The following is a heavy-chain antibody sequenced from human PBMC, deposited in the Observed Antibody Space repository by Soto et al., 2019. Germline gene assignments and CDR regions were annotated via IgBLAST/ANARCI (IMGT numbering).Heavy chain of an antibody. J-gene: IGHJ5*02. CDR1: GFTVSISY. V-gene: IGHV3-53*01. D-gene: IGHD6-19*01. Sequence: EVQLVESGGGLIQPGESLRLSCAASGFTVSISYMSWVRQAPGKGLEWVSTIYRDGSTYYADSVEGRFTISRDNSKNTLYLQMNSLRAEDTATYYCARGKGIGWYESSGSWGQGTLVTVSS. CDR3: ARGKGIGWYESSGS. CDR2: IYRDGST.